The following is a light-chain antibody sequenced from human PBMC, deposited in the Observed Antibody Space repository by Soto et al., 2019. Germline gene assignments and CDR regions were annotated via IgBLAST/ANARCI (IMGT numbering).Light chain of an antibody. CDR1: QSINNY. J-gene: IGKJ1*01. CDR2: DAS. CDR3: QQGFSAPPRT. V-gene: IGKV1-39*01. Sequence: DIQMTQSPSSLSASVGDRVTITCRSSQSINNYLSWYQQRPGKAPKVIIYDASSLQSGVPSRFSGSGSGTDFTLTISSLQPEDFATYYCQQGFSAPPRTFGQGTKVE.